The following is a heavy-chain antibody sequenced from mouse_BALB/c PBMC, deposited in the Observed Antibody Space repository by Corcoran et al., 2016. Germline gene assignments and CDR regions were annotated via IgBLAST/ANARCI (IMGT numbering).Heavy chain of an antibody. Sequence: QVQLQQAGAELMKPGASVKISCKASGFTFTSYWIEWVKQRPGHGLEWIGEIFPRSGSTNYNENFKCKATFTADTSSNTAYMQLSSLTSEDSAVYYCARNWDWFFGVWGAGTTVTVSS. CDR1: GFTFTSYW. J-gene: IGHJ1*01. CDR3: ARNWDWFFGV. CDR2: IFPRSGST. V-gene: IGHV1-9*01. D-gene: IGHD4-1*01.